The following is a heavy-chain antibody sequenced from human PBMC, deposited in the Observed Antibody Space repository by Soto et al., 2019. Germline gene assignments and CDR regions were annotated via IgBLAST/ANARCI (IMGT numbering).Heavy chain of an antibody. CDR2: ISYDGSNK. CDR3: AKGLVRWATVTTYDY. CDR1: GFTFSSYG. D-gene: IGHD4-17*01. Sequence: QVQLVESGGGVVQPGRSLRLSCAASGFTFSSYGMHWVRQAPGKGLEWVAVISYDGSNKYYADSVKGRFTISRDNSKNTLYLQMNSLRAEDTAVYYCAKGLVRWATVTTYDYWGQGTLVTVSS. V-gene: IGHV3-30*18. J-gene: IGHJ4*02.